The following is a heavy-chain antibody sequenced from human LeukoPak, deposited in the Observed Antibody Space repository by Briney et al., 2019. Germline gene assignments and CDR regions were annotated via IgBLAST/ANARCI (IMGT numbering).Heavy chain of an antibody. CDR2: ISYDGSNK. Sequence: GGSLRLSCAASGFTFSSYGMHWVRQAPGKGLEWVAVISYDGSNKYYADSVKGRFTISRDNAKNSLYLQMNSLRAEDTAVYYCASPYGSGSYYSEVGYWGQGTLVTVSS. CDR3: ASPYGSGSYYSEVGY. J-gene: IGHJ4*02. D-gene: IGHD3-10*01. V-gene: IGHV3-30*03. CDR1: GFTFSSYG.